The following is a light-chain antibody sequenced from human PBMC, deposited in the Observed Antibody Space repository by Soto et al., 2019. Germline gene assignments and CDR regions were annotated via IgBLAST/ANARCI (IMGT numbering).Light chain of an antibody. CDR1: QSVSSNY. V-gene: IGKV3-20*01. CDR3: HQYGSSPRT. CDR2: GAS. Sequence: EIVVTQSPGTLSLSPGDRATLSCRASQSVSSNYLAWYQQKPGQAPRLLIYGASIRATGIPDRFSGSGSGTDFTLTIRRLEPEDFAVYFCHQYGSSPRTFGQGTKVEI. J-gene: IGKJ1*01.